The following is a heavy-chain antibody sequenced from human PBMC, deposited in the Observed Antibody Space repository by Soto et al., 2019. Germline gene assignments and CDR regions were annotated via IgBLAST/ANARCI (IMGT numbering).Heavy chain of an antibody. Sequence: QVQLQESGPGLLKPSETLSLTCTVSGGSISSYYWSWIRQPAGKGLEWIGRIYTSGSTNYNPSLKSRVTMSVDTSKNQFSLKLSSVTAAYTAVYYCARACSSNSCYEVFDYWGQGTLVTVSS. CDR2: IYTSGST. CDR1: GGSISSYY. J-gene: IGHJ4*02. D-gene: IGHD2-2*01. CDR3: ARACSSNSCYEVFDY. V-gene: IGHV4-4*07.